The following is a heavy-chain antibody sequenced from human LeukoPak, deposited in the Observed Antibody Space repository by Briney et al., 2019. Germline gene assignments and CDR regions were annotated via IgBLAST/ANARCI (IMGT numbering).Heavy chain of an antibody. CDR2: IGYDGSKI. J-gene: IGHJ4*02. CDR3: ARDNANYGDYDIHYFDY. V-gene: IGHV3-30*02. CDR1: GFTFSRSG. D-gene: IGHD4-17*01. Sequence: GGSLRLSCAASGFTFSRSGMHWVRQAPGKGLEWVTFIGYDGSKIYYADSVKGRFTVSRDNSKNMLYLQMNSLRAEDTAVYYCARDNANYGDYDIHYFDYWGQGTLVTVSS.